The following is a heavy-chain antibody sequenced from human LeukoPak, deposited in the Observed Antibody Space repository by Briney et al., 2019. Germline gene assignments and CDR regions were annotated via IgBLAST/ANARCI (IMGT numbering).Heavy chain of an antibody. D-gene: IGHD3-10*01. CDR3: AKNLVDYYGSGRKGGFDY. CDR2: IWYDGSNK. J-gene: IGHJ4*02. CDR1: GFTFSSYA. Sequence: GGSLRLSCAASGFTFSSYAMHWVRQAPGKGLEWVAFIWYDGSNKYYADSVKGRFTISRDNSKNTLYVQMNSLRAEDTAVYYCAKNLVDYYGSGRKGGFDYWGQGTLVTVSS. V-gene: IGHV3-30*02.